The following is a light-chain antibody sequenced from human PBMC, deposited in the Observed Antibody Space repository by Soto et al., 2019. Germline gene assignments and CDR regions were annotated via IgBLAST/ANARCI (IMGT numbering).Light chain of an antibody. CDR2: EVS. CDR3: CSSSGSYTYV. CDR1: SSDVGGYNY. Sequence: QSVLTQPASVSGSPGQSITISCTGTSSDVGGYNYVSWYQQHPGKAPKLMIYEVSNRPSGVSNRFSGSKSGNTASLTISGLQAEDEGDYYCCSSSGSYTYVFGTGTKVTVL. V-gene: IGLV2-14*01. J-gene: IGLJ1*01.